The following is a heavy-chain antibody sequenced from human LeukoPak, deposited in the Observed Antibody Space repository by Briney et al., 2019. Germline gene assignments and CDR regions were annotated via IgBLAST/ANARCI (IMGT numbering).Heavy chain of an antibody. D-gene: IGHD3-10*01. Sequence: SGTLSLTCTVSGGSISSGGYYWSWIRQHPGKGLEWIGYIYYSGSTYYNPSLKSRVTISVDTSKNQFSLKLSSVTAADTAVYYCASLYYYGSGSYPRGWFDPWGQGTLVTVSS. CDR1: GGSISSGGYY. CDR2: IYYSGST. J-gene: IGHJ5*02. CDR3: ASLYYYGSGSYPRGWFDP. V-gene: IGHV4-31*03.